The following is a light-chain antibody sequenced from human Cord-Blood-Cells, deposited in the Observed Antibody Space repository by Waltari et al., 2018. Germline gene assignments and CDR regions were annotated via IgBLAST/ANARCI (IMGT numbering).Light chain of an antibody. CDR2: EVS. CDR3: SSYTSSSTFYV. CDR1: RSNVGSYNR. J-gene: IGLJ1*01. Sequence: QSALTQPPSVSGSPAQSVTISCPGTRSNVGSYNRIPWYQQPPGTAPKLMIYEVSHRPSGVPDRFSGSKSGNTASLTISGLQAEDEADYYCSSYTSSSTFYVFGTGTKVTVL. V-gene: IGLV2-18*02.